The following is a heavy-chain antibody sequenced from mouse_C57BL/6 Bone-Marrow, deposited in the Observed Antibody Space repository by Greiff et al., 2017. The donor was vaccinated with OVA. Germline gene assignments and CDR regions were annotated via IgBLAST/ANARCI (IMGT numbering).Heavy chain of an antibody. V-gene: IGHV1-18*01. CDR3: ARLRRLYYYAMDY. Sequence: VQLKQSGPELVKPGASVKIPCKASGYTFTDYNMDWVKQSHGKSLEWIGDINPNNGGTIYNQKFKGKATLTVDKSSSTAYMELRSLTSEDTAVYYCARLRRLYYYAMDYWGQGTSVTVSS. CDR1: GYTFTDYN. D-gene: IGHD2-12*01. CDR2: INPNNGGT. J-gene: IGHJ4*01.